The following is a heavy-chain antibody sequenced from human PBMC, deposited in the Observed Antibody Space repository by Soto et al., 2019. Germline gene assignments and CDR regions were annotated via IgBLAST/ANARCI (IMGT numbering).Heavy chain of an antibody. CDR1: GFTFSSYS. J-gene: IGHJ4*02. D-gene: IGHD1-1*01. CDR2: ISSSSSTI. CDR3: AKSVYNWNDGFFDY. V-gene: IGHV3-48*01. Sequence: GGSLRLSCAASGFTFSSYSMNWVRQAPGKGLEWVSYISSSSSTIYYADSVEGRFTISRDNSKNTLYLQMNSLRAEDKAVYYCAKSVYNWNDGFFDYWGQGT.